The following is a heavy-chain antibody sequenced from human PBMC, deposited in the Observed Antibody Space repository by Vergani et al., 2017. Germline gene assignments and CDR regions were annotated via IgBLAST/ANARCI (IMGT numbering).Heavy chain of an antibody. CDR2: ISGSGGST. J-gene: IGHJ4*02. CDR1: GFTFSSYA. D-gene: IGHD3-22*01. CDR3: AKDLLWHGPPDSSGYLPLDY. V-gene: IGHV3-23*01. Sequence: EVQLLESGGGLVQPGGSLRLSCAASGFTFSSYAMSWVRQAPGKGLEWVSAISGSGGSTYYADSVKGRFTISRDNFKNTLYLQMNSLRAEDTAVYYCAKDLLWHGPPDSSGYLPLDYWGQGTLVTVSS.